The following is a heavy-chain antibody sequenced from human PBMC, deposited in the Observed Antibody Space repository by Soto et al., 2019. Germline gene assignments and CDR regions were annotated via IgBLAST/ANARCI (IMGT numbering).Heavy chain of an antibody. CDR2: ISYDGSNK. J-gene: IGHJ4*02. V-gene: IGHV3-30*18. D-gene: IGHD6-19*01. CDR3: AKELDGSGWALDY. CDR1: GLTFSSYG. Sequence: PGVSLRLSWAASGLTFSSYGMHWVRQAPGKGLEWVAVISYDGSNKYYEDSVKGRFTISRDNSKNTLYLQMNSLRAEDTAVYYCAKELDGSGWALDYWGQGTLVXVS.